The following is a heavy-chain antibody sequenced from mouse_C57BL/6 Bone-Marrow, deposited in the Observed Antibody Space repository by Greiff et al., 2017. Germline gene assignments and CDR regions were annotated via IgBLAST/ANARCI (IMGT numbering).Heavy chain of an antibody. CDR2: IHPNSGST. J-gene: IGHJ3*01. Sequence: QVQLQQPGAELVKPGASVKLSCKASGYTFTSYWMHWVKQRPGQGLEWIGMIHPNSGSTNYNEKFKSKATLTVDKSSSTAYMQLSSLTSEDSAVYYCAIYYDYGWFAYWGQGTLVTVSA. V-gene: IGHV1-64*01. D-gene: IGHD2-4*01. CDR1: GYTFTSYW. CDR3: AIYYDYGWFAY.